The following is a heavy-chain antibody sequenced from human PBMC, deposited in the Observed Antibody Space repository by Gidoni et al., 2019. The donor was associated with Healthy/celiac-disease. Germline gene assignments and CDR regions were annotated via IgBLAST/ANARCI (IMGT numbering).Heavy chain of an antibody. V-gene: IGHV3-33*01. CDR1: GFTFRSYG. D-gene: IGHD6-19*01. CDR3: ARAQVAGKEVDGEVGY. Sequence: QVQLVESGGGVVQPGRSLRLSCAASGFTFRSYGMHWVRQAPGKGLEWVAVIWYDGSNKYYADSVKGRFTISRDNSKNTLYPQMNSLRAEDTAVYYCARAQVAGKEVDGEVGYWGQGTLVTVSS. J-gene: IGHJ4*02. CDR2: IWYDGSNK.